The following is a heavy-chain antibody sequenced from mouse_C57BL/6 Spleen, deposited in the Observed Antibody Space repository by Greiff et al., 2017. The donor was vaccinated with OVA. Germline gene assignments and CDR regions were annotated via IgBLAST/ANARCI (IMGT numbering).Heavy chain of an antibody. CDR1: GYTFTDYE. J-gene: IGHJ3*01. V-gene: IGHV1-15*01. Sequence: QVQLLQSGAELVRPGASVTLSCKASGYTFTDYEMHWVKQTPVHGLEWIGAIDPETGGTAYTQKFKGKAILTADKSYSTAYMELRSLTSEDSAVYYCTRRDDGFAYWGQGTLVTVSA. D-gene: IGHD2-12*01. CDR3: TRRDDGFAY. CDR2: IDPETGGT.